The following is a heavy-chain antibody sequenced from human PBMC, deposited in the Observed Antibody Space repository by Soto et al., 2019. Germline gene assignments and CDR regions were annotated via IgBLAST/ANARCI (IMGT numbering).Heavy chain of an antibody. V-gene: IGHV1-18*01. CDR2: ISAYNGNT. J-gene: IGHJ6*04. CDR3: ARVSPLWFGELLNWPHSLRMDV. D-gene: IGHD3-10*01. Sequence: ASVKVSCKASGYTFTSYAISWVRQAPGQVLEWMGWISAYNGNTNYAQKLQGRVTMTTDTSTSTAYMELRSPRSDDTAVYYCARVSPLWFGELLNWPHSLRMDVWGKGTTVTVSS. CDR1: GYTFTSYA.